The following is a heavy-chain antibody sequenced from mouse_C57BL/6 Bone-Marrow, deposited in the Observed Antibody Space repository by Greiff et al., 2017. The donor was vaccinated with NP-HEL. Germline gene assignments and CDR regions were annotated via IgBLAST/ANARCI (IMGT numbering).Heavy chain of an antibody. Sequence: EVKLVESGGGLVQPGGSLKLSCAASGFTFSDYGMAWVRQAPRKGPEWVAFISHLAYSIYYADTVTGRFTISRENAKNTLYLEMSSLRSEDTAMYYCARQGYVDAMDYWGQGTSVTGSS. CDR1: GFTFSDYG. CDR2: ISHLAYSI. V-gene: IGHV5-15*01. D-gene: IGHD2-14*01. CDR3: ARQGYVDAMDY. J-gene: IGHJ4*01.